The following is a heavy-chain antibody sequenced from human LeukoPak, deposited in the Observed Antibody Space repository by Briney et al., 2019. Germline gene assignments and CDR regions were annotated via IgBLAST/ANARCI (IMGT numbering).Heavy chain of an antibody. J-gene: IGHJ4*02. CDR2: IKRKADGGTT. CDR3: TTRTLLGAANDY. D-gene: IGHD6-13*01. Sequence: GGSLRLSCAASGFTFSDAWMSWVRQAPGKGLEWVGRIKRKADGGTTDYAAPVKGRFTISRDDSKNTLYLQMNSLKTEDTALYYCTTRTLLGAANDYWGQGTLVTVSS. CDR1: GFTFSDAW. V-gene: IGHV3-15*01.